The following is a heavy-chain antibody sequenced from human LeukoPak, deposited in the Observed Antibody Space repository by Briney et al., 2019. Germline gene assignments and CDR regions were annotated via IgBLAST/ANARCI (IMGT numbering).Heavy chain of an antibody. V-gene: IGHV4-30-4*07. D-gene: IGHD4-17*01. CDR2: IYYSGST. Sequence: SETLSLTCAVSGGSISSGGYSWSWIRQPPGKGLEWIGYIYYSGSTYYNPSLKSRVTISVDTSKNQFSLSLTSVTVADTAVYYCARENGDYALDYWGQGTLVTVSS. CDR3: ARENGDYALDY. CDR1: GGSISSGGYS. J-gene: IGHJ4*02.